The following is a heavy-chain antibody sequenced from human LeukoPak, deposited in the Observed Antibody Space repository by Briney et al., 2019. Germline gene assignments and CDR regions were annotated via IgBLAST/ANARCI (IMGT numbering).Heavy chain of an antibody. Sequence: GASVKVSCKASGYTFTSYAMNWVRQATGQGLEWMGIINPSGGSTSYARKFQGRVTMTRDTSTSTVYMELSSLRSEDTAVYYCARALWFGELPLGYWGQGTLVTVSS. CDR3: ARALWFGELPLGY. J-gene: IGHJ4*02. CDR2: INPSGGST. D-gene: IGHD3-10*01. CDR1: GYTFTSYA. V-gene: IGHV1-46*01.